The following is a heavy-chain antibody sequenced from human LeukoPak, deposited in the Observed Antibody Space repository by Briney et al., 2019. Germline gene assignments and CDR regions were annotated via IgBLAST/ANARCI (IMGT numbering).Heavy chain of an antibody. D-gene: IGHD1-14*01. CDR3: AGLIRPGWFDP. Sequence: PSETLSLTCAVYGGSLSGFYWSWIRQSPGKGLEWIGEINQSGSTNYNPSLKSRVTISVDTSKNQFSLKLSSVTAADTAVYYCAGLIRPGWFDPWGQGTLVTVSS. J-gene: IGHJ5*02. CDR1: GGSLSGFY. V-gene: IGHV4-34*01. CDR2: INQSGST.